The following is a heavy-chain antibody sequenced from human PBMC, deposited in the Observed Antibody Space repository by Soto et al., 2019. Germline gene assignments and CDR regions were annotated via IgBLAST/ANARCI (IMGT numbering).Heavy chain of an antibody. V-gene: IGHV3-23*01. CDR1: GFTFSSYA. CDR3: AKVGDCSSTSCYDY. J-gene: IGHJ4*02. D-gene: IGHD2-2*01. CDR2: ISGSGGST. Sequence: EVQLLESGGGLVQPGGSLRLYCAASGFTFSSYAMSWVRQAPGKGLEWVSAISGSGGSTYYAGSVKGRFTISRDNSKNTLYLQMNSLRAEDTAVYYCAKVGDCSSTSCYDYWGQGTLVTVSS.